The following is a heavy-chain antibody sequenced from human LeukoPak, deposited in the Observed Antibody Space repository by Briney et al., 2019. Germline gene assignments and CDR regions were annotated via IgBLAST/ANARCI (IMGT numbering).Heavy chain of an antibody. CDR1: GFTFSAHF. V-gene: IGHV3-64D*06. D-gene: IGHD7-27*01. J-gene: IGHJ4*02. CDR2: IPINGDET. Sequence: PGGSLRLSCSASGFTFSAHFMHWVRQAPGKGLEYVSSIPINGDETFYAESVKGRFTVSRDNSKNTLYLQLSSLRVEDTAIYYCIKDLAGTWSFDHWGQGTLLTVSS. CDR3: IKDLAGTWSFDH.